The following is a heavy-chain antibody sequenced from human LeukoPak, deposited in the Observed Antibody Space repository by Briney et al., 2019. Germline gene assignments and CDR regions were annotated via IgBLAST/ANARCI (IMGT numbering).Heavy chain of an antibody. Sequence: ASVKVSCKASGYTFTGYYMHWVRQAPGQALEWMGWINPNSGGTNYAQKFQGRVTMTRDTSISTAYMELSRLRSDDTAVYYCARVREVLRYFDWLAYWGQGTLVTVSS. V-gene: IGHV1-2*02. CDR3: ARVREVLRYFDWLAY. CDR2: INPNSGGT. J-gene: IGHJ4*02. D-gene: IGHD3-9*01. CDR1: GYTFTGYY.